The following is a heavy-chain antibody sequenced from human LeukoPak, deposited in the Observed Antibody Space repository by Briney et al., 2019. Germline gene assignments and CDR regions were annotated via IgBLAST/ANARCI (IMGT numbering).Heavy chain of an antibody. J-gene: IGHJ6*03. CDR2: IYRSGST. D-gene: IGHD5-24*01. CDR3: ARWVESTNYYYMDV. Sequence: SETLSLTCTVSGGSISRGGYYGSWIRQPAGKGLEWFGRIYRSGSTNYNPALKSRVTISIDTSKNQLSLKLSSVTAADTAVYYCARWVESTNYYYMDVWGKGTTVTVSS. V-gene: IGHV4-61*02. CDR1: GGSISRGGYY.